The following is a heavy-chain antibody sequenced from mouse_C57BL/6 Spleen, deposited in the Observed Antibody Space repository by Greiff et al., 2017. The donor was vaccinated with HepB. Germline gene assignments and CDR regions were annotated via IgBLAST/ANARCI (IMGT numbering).Heavy chain of an antibody. CDR1: GFTFSDYG. D-gene: IGHD2-1*01. Sequence: EVQLVESGGGLVKPGGSLKLSCAASGFTFSDYGMHWVRQAPEKGLEWVAYISSGSSTIYYADTVKGRFTISRDNAKNTLFLQMTSLRSEDTAMYYCARPGNFMYFDVWGTGTTVTVSS. CDR2: ISSGSSTI. J-gene: IGHJ1*03. CDR3: ARPGNFMYFDV. V-gene: IGHV5-17*01.